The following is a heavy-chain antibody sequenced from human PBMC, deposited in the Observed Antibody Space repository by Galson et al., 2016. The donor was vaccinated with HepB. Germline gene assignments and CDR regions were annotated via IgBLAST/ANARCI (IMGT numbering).Heavy chain of an antibody. CDR1: GFPFSSYG. Sequence: SLRLSCAASGFPFSSYGIHWVRQAPGKGLEWVAVIWYDGSRKYYVDSVRGRFTISRDNFKNMVYLQMNSLRAEDTATYYCVQGSTAPAVWGKGTTVTVSS. D-gene: IGHD1-26*01. J-gene: IGHJ6*04. CDR3: VQGSTAPAV. CDR2: IWYDGSRK. V-gene: IGHV3-33*01.